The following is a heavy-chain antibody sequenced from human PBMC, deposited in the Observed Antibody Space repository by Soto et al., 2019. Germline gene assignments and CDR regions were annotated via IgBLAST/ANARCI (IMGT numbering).Heavy chain of an antibody. CDR3: EHSQGYRIFGVVTGAHWFDP. V-gene: IGHV2-5*02. CDR2: VYWDDDK. CDR1: GFSLSTSGVA. J-gene: IGHJ5*02. Sequence: QITLKESGPTLVKPTQTLTLTCSFSGFSLSTSGVAAGWIRQRPGKGLEWLALVYWDDDKRYSPSLRYRLNSTKDTTNTKLFLTMPDMDPADAAAYYSEHSQGYRIFGVVTGAHWFDPWGQGIMVTVSS. D-gene: IGHD3-3*01.